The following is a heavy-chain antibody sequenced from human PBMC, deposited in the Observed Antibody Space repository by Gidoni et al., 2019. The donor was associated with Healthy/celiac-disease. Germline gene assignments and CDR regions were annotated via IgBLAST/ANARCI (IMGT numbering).Heavy chain of an antibody. CDR1: GFTFSSYS. J-gene: IGHJ4*02. CDR3: ARGPVDTAMVLYY. CDR2: ISSSSSYI. V-gene: IGHV3-21*01. D-gene: IGHD5-18*01. Sequence: EVQLVESGGGLVKPGGSLRLSCAASGFTFSSYSMNWVRQAPGKGLEWVSSISSSSSYIYYADSVKGRFTIPRDNAKNSLYLQMNSLRAEDTAVYYCARGPVDTAMVLYYWGQGTLVTVSS.